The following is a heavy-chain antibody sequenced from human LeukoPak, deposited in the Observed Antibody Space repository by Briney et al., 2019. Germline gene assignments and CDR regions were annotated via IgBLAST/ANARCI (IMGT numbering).Heavy chain of an antibody. J-gene: IGHJ4*02. D-gene: IGHD3-22*01. CDR1: GYIFSDYH. Sequence: ASVKVSCKASGYIFSDYHLHWVRQAPGQGLEWMGWVNPKNGGTNYAQKFQGRVTMTRDTSISTAYMELSRLRSDDTAVYYCARIAGYYDSSGYYNYWGQGTLVTVSS. V-gene: IGHV1-2*02. CDR3: ARIAGYYDSSGYYNY. CDR2: VNPKNGGT.